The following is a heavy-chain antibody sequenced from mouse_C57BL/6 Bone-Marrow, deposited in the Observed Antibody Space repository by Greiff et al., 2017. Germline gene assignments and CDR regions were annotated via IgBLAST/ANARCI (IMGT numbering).Heavy chain of an antibody. CDR3: TTKRYFDV. J-gene: IGHJ1*03. CDR2: IDPENGDT. Sequence: VQLQQSGAELVRPGASLKLSCTASGFNIKDDYMHWVKQTPEQGLEWIGWIDPENGDTEHASKFPWNGTITADTSFNTAYLQLSSLTSEDTAVYYCTTKRYFDVWGTGTTVTGSS. V-gene: IGHV14-4*01. CDR1: GFNIKDDY.